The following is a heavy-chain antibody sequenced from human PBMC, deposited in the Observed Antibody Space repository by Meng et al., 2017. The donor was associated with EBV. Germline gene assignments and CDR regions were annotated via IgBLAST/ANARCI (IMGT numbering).Heavy chain of an antibody. CDR1: GGTFSSYA. Sequence: GEPVQFGAEVKKPGSSVKVSCKASGGTFSSYAISWVRQAPGQGLEWMGGIIPIFGTANYAQKFQGRVTIAADKSTSTAYMELSSLRSEDTAVYYCARAEIAAAGRLDYWGQGTLVTVSS. CDR2: IIPIFGTA. D-gene: IGHD6-13*01. J-gene: IGHJ4*02. CDR3: ARAEIAAAGRLDY. V-gene: IGHV1-69*06.